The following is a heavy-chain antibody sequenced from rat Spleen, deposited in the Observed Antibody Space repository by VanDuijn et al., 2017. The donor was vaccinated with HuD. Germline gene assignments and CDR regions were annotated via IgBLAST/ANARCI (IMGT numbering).Heavy chain of an antibody. J-gene: IGHJ1*01. V-gene: IGHV2-6*01. CDR1: GFSLTSYG. D-gene: IGHD5-1*01. Sequence: QVQLKESGPGLVQPSQTLSLTCTVSGFSLTSYGVSWVRQPPGKGLEWIAAISSNGSTFYNSALTTRLSISRDTSKSQVFLKMNSLQSEDTALYFCTRSNWDLPYWYFDFWGPGTMVTVSS. CDR3: TRSNWDLPYWYFDF. CDR2: ISSNGST.